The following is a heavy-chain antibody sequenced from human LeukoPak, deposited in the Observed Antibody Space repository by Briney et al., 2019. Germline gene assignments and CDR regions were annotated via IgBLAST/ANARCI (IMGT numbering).Heavy chain of an antibody. Sequence: PSETLSLICTVSGGSISTYYWNWIRKTPGKGLEWIGFMQYTGNIKYNPSLKSRVTMLVDTSNNQFSLKLTSVTAADTAVYYCARDAEHSYGRYFAYWGQGLLVTVSS. D-gene: IGHD5-18*01. V-gene: IGHV4-59*01. CDR2: MQYTGNI. J-gene: IGHJ4*02. CDR1: GGSISTYY. CDR3: ARDAEHSYGRYFAY.